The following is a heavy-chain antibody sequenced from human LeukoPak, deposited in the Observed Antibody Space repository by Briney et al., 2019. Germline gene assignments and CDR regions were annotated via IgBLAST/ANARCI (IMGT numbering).Heavy chain of an antibody. CDR3: ARDSFTTVTYYSYYYMDV. Sequence: PGGSLRLSCSASGFTFSSYGMHWVRQAPGKGLVWVAFIRYDGSDKYYADSVKGRFTISRDNAKNSLYLEMNNLRAEDTALYYCARDSFTTVTYYSYYYMDVWGKGTTLTVSS. J-gene: IGHJ6*03. D-gene: IGHD4-17*01. CDR1: GFTFSSYG. CDR2: IRYDGSDK. V-gene: IGHV3-30*02.